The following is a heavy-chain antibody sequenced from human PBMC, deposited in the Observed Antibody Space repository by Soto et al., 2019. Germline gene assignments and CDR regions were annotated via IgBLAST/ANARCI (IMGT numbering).Heavy chain of an antibody. J-gene: IGHJ4*02. D-gene: IGHD6-6*01. CDR1: GGSISSSSYY. V-gene: IGHV4-39*01. CDR2: IYYSGST. Sequence: QLQLQESGPGLVKPSETLSLTCTVSGGSISSSSYYWGWIRQPPGKGLEWIGSIYYSGSTYYNPSLKSRVTITVDTSKNQFSLKLSSVTAADTAVYYCARLSSIAADYWGQGTLVTVSS. CDR3: ARLSSIAADY.